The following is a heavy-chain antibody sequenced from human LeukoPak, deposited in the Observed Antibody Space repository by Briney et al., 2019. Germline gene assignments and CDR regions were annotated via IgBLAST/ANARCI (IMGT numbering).Heavy chain of an antibody. CDR1: GYTFTSYD. CDR2: MSPDSGYT. V-gene: IGHV1-8*01. CDR3: EIYTGYDSF. J-gene: IGHJ4*02. Sequence: ASVKVSCKASGYTFTSYDITWVRQATGQGLEWMGWMSPDSGYTGYAQTFQGRVTLTRNTSVSTAFMELSSLRSEDTAVYYCEIYTGYDSFWGQGTLVTVSS. D-gene: IGHD5-12*01.